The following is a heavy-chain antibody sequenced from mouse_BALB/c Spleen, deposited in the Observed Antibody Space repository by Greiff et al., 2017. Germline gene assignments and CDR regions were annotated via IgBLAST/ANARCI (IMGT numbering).Heavy chain of an antibody. CDR3: TRGSYDYDWFAY. J-gene: IGHJ3*01. D-gene: IGHD2-4*01. CDR1: GFTFSSYT. Sequence: EVMLVESGGGLVKPGGSLKLSCAASGFTFSSYTMSWVRQTPEKRLEWVATISSGGSYTYYPDSVKGRFTISRDNAKNTLYLQMSSLKSEDTAMYYCTRGSYDYDWFAYWGQGTLVTVSA. CDR2: ISSGGSYT. V-gene: IGHV5-6-4*01.